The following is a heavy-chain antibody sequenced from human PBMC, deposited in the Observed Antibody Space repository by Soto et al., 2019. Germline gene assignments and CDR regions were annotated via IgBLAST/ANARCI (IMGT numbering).Heavy chain of an antibody. D-gene: IGHD2-8*01. V-gene: IGHV1-69*13. J-gene: IGHJ6*02. CDR2: IIPVFRSA. CDR1: GGTFNKFA. CDR3: SRRYCASGNCHLFYYFVEL. Sequence: SVKVSCKASGGTFNKFAFSWVRQAPGQGFEWRGGIIPVFRSANYAQRFRCRITITAGEYTSTVYLYLNDLRSDDTAVYYCSRRYCASGNCHLFYYFVELWGLETTFTVSS.